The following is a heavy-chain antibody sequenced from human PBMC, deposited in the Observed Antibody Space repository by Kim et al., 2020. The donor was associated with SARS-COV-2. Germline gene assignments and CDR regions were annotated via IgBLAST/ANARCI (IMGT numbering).Heavy chain of an antibody. D-gene: IGHD3-10*02. V-gene: IGHV3-23*01. J-gene: IGHJ4*02. CDR3: ARASGYYVFEY. Sequence: DHVEGRCAISTDNSKRTLYLQMSSLRAEDTAVYYCARASGYYVFEYWGQGTLVTVSS.